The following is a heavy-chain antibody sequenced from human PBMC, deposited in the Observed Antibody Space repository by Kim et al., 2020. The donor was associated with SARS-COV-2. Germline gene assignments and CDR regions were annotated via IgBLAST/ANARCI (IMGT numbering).Heavy chain of an antibody. D-gene: IGHD3-10*01. J-gene: IGHJ4*02. Sequence: YADSERGRFTISRDASKNTLYLQMNSLRAEDTAVYYCARVPRFGEPSDYWGQGTLVTVSS. V-gene: IGHV3-33*01. CDR3: ARVPRFGEPSDY.